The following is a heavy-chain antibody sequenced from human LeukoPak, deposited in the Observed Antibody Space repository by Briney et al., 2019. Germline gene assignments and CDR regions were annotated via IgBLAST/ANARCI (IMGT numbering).Heavy chain of an antibody. V-gene: IGHV4-30-2*01. CDR3: ARGSGKLIAY. Sequence: SQTLSLTCAVSGGSISSGGYSWSWIRQPPGKGLEWIGYIYHSGSTYYNPSLKSRVTISVDRSKNQFSLKLSSVTAADTAVYFCARGSGKLIAYWGQGTLVTVSS. CDR2: IYHSGST. J-gene: IGHJ4*02. CDR1: GGSISSGGYS. D-gene: IGHD1-7*01.